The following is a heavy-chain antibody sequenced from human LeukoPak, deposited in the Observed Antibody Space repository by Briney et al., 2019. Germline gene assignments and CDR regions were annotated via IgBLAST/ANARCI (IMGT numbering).Heavy chain of an antibody. D-gene: IGHD2-2*01. J-gene: IGHJ4*02. Sequence: PGGSLRLSCAASGFTFTSFAMSWVRQAPGKGLEWVSALSGSGGGTYYADSVKGRFTISRDNSKNTLYLQMDSLRAEDTAVYFCARVAIPAAIRLSFDYWGQGTLVTVSS. V-gene: IGHV3-23*01. CDR2: LSGSGGGT. CDR1: GFTFTSFA. CDR3: ARVAIPAAIRLSFDY.